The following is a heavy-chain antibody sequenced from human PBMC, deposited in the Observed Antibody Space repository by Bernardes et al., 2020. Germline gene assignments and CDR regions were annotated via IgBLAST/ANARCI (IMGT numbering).Heavy chain of an antibody. CDR2: INEDCSTT. Sequence: WGSLRLSRAASGFTFSRFWMHWVRQVPGEGLVWVSRINEDCSTTNYADSVKRRFTISRDNAKSTLFLHMNSLRAEDTAVYFCARDVAGKEGFWGQGTLVTGSS. J-gene: IGHJ4*02. CDR3: ARDVAGKEGF. V-gene: IGHV3-74*01. CDR1: GFTFSRFW. D-gene: IGHD2-15*01.